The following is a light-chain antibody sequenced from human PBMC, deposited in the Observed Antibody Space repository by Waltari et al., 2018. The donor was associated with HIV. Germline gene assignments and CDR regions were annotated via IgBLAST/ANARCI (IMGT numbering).Light chain of an antibody. CDR2: EVT. J-gene: IGLJ3*02. Sequence: QSALTQPASVSGSPGQSITISCTGTSSDVGGYNYVSWYQQHPGKAPKLMIYEVTNRPSGFSNRFSGSKSGNTASLTISGVQPEDEADYYCSSHTSSTTRVFGGGTKLTVL. V-gene: IGLV2-14*01. CDR1: SSDVGGYNY. CDR3: SSHTSSTTRV.